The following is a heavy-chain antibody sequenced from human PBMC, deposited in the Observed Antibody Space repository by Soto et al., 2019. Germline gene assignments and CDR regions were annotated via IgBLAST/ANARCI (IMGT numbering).Heavy chain of an antibody. D-gene: IGHD3-16*01. CDR1: GFSLSSSGVG. V-gene: IGHV2-5*02. CDR3: AHKPSDYIWGSYPT. Sequence: QITLKESGPTLVKPTQTLTLTCTFSGFSLSSSGVGVAWIRQPPGKALEWLALISWDGDKYYSPSLKNRLSISKDTSENPVGLTLTHVDPVDTGTYFCAHKPSDYIWGSYPTWGQGTLVTVSS. CDR2: ISWDGDK. J-gene: IGHJ5*02.